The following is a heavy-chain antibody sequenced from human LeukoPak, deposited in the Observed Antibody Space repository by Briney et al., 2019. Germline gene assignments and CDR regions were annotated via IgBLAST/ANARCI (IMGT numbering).Heavy chain of an antibody. CDR1: GFTFGTYA. CDR3: TRYSGGTDY. V-gene: IGHV3-49*03. CDR2: IRSKTFGGTT. J-gene: IGHJ4*02. Sequence: GGSLRLSCTSSGFTFGTYAVGWFRQAPGKGLEWVAFIRSKTFGGTTEYAASVEGRFTISRDDSKSIAYLQMNSLKTEDTAVYYCTRYSGGTDYWSQGTLVTVSS. D-gene: IGHD3-16*01.